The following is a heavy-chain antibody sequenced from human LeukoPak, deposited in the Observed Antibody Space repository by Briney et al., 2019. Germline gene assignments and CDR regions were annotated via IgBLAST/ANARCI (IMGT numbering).Heavy chain of an antibody. V-gene: IGHV4-39*01. CDR2: VCYSGST. Sequence: PSETLSLTCTVSGGSISSSSCYWDWVRQPPGKGLEWIGSVCYSGSTYYNPSLMSRVAISVDTSKNQFSLRLNSMTAADTAVYYCGRGGPGAEDGKKSIDYWGQGPLVTVSS. J-gene: IGHJ4*02. CDR1: GGSISSSSCY. CDR3: GRGGPGAEDGKKSIDY. D-gene: IGHD3-16*01.